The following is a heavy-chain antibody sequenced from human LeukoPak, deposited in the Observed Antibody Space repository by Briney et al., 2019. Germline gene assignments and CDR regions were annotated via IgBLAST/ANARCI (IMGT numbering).Heavy chain of an antibody. V-gene: IGHV3-30*18. CDR3: AKDYYDSSGYYQGVGYYFDY. CDR2: ISYDGSNK. Sequence: GGSLRLSCAASGFTFSSYGMHWVRQAPGEGLEWVAVISYDGSNKYYADSVKGRFTISRDNSKNTLYLQMNSLRAEDTAVYYCAKDYYDSSGYYQGVGYYFDYWGQGTLVTVSS. D-gene: IGHD3-22*01. CDR1: GFTFSSYG. J-gene: IGHJ4*02.